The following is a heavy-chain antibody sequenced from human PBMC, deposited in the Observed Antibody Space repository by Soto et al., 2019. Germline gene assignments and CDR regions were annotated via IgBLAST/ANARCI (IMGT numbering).Heavy chain of an antibody. CDR2: ISSSSSYI. CDR1: GFTFSSYS. Sequence: GGSLRLSCAASGFTFSSYSMNWVRQAPGKGLEWVSSISSSSSYIYYADSVKGRFTISRDNAKNSLYLQMNSLRAEDTAVYYCASAILGVVRDAFDIWGQGTMVTVSS. CDR3: ASAILGVVRDAFDI. J-gene: IGHJ3*02. D-gene: IGHD3-3*01. V-gene: IGHV3-21*01.